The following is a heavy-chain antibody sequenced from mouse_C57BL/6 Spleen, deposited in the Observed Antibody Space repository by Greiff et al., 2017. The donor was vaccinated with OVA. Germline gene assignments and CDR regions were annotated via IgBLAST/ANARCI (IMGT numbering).Heavy chain of an antibody. J-gene: IGHJ4*01. CDR3: AGVYGYDGVDFAVDY. Sequence: VQLQQSGAELVRPGASVKLSCKASGYTFTSYGISWVKQSTGQGLEWIGEIYPSSGNTNYNEKFKGKATMTADKSSSTAYMELRSLTSEDSAVYFGAGVYGYDGVDFAVDYWGQGTSVTVSS. CDR1: GYTFTSYG. D-gene: IGHD2-2*01. V-gene: IGHV1-81*01. CDR2: IYPSSGNT.